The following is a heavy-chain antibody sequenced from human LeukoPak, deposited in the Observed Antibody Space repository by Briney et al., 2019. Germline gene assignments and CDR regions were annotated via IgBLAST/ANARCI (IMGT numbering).Heavy chain of an antibody. D-gene: IGHD5-24*01. CDR3: ARDRGYYRLHDTSPRKSDP. CDR2: ISSSGIDI. V-gene: IGHV3-11*04. CDR1: GFTFSDYY. J-gene: IGHJ5*02. Sequence: GGSLRLSCAASGFTFSDYYMSWIRQAPGKGLEWVSHISSSGIDIYYADSVKGRFTISRDNAKNSLYVQMNSLRVEDTAVYYCARDRGYYRLHDTSPRKSDPWGQGTLVTVSS.